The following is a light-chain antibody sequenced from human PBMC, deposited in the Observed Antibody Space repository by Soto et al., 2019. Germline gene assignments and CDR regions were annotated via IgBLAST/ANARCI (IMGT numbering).Light chain of an antibody. J-gene: IGKJ4*01. CDR3: QQRSNWPLT. CDR2: GAS. Sequence: EIVLTQSPATLSVSPGERATLSCRASQSIDTYLAWYQQKPGQAPRPLIYGASNRATGIPARFSGSGSGTDFTLTISSLEPEDFAVYYCQQRSNWPLTFGGGTKVEIK. CDR1: QSIDTY. V-gene: IGKV3-11*01.